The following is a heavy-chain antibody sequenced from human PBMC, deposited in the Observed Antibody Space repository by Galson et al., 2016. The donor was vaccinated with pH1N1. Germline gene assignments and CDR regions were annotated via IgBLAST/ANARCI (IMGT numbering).Heavy chain of an antibody. V-gene: IGHV4-39*02. J-gene: IGHJ5*02. Sequence: ETLSLTCNVSGGSMRSSDHYWAWIRQPPGTGLEWIGSVFHRGTTYCNLSLKSRVTISIDTSNKRFSLKVTSVSAAGTAVYYCARGVAAASRFDLWGQGSLVAVSS. CDR3: ARGVAAASRFDL. D-gene: IGHD6-13*01. CDR1: GGSMRSSDHY. CDR2: VFHRGTT.